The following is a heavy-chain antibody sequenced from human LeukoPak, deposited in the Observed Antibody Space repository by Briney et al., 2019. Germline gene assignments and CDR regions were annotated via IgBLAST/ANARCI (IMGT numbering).Heavy chain of an antibody. D-gene: IGHD2-15*01. Sequence: SETLSLTCAVYGGSFSGYYWSWIRQPPGKGLEWIGEINHSGSTNYNPSLKSRVTISVDTSKNQFSLKLSSVTAADTAVYYCAGRRLGIAATLRYWGQGTLVTVSS. J-gene: IGHJ4*02. CDR2: INHSGST. V-gene: IGHV4-34*01. CDR3: AGRRLGIAATLRY. CDR1: GGSFSGYY.